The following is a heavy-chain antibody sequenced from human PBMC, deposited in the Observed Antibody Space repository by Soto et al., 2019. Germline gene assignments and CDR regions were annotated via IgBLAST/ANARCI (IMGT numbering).Heavy chain of an antibody. CDR3: ARDPLVYSSSSLVYYYGMDV. Sequence: SETLSLTWTVSGGSISSYYWSWIRQPPGKGLEWIGYIYYSGSTNYNPSLKSRVTISVDTSKNQFSLKLSSVTAADTAVYYCARDPLVYSSSSLVYYYGMDVWGQGTTVTVSS. V-gene: IGHV4-59*01. D-gene: IGHD6-6*01. CDR2: IYYSGST. J-gene: IGHJ6*02. CDR1: GGSISSYY.